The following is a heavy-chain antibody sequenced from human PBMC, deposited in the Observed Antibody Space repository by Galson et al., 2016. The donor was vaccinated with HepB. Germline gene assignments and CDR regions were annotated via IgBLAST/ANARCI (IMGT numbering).Heavy chain of an antibody. CDR1: GGSFTGYY. D-gene: IGHD1-1*01. V-gene: IGHV4-34*01. CDR2: IHHGGGT. Sequence: ETLSLTCVLYGGSFTGYYWSWVRQTPGKGLEWIGEIHHGGGTNYNPSVRSRDTISLDTPANQFSLTLTSMTAADTAIYYCARDWKYWGRGIQVAVSS. CDR3: ARDWKY. J-gene: IGHJ4*02.